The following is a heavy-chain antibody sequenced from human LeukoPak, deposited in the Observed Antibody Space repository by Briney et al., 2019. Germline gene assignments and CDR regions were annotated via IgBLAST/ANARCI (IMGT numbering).Heavy chain of an antibody. CDR1: GFTFSGYG. CDR2: ISSDGSNK. J-gene: IGHJ4*02. D-gene: IGHD6-19*01. Sequence: GGSLRLSCAASGFTFSGYGMHWVRQAPGKGLEWVAVISSDGSNKYYADSVKGRFTISRDNSKNTLYLQMNSLRAEDTAVYYCAKDHSSGWYFDYWGQGTLVTVSS. CDR3: AKDHSSGWYFDY. V-gene: IGHV3-30*18.